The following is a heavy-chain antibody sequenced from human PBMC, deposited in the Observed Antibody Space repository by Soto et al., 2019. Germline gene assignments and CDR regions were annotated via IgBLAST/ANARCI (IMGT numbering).Heavy chain of an antibody. CDR2: ISHGISP. J-gene: IGHJ4*02. Sequence: QVQLQESGPGLVKPSETLTLTCAVSGASISKGKWWSWVRQPPGKELEWIGEISHGISPHYNPSLRTRFTIEVDKSKNQFSLTFSVTASDTAMYYCTRDGDYGYSLAYWGQGTLVTVSS. CDR1: GASISKGKW. D-gene: IGHD2-21*01. CDR3: TRDGDYGYSLAY. V-gene: IGHV4-4*02.